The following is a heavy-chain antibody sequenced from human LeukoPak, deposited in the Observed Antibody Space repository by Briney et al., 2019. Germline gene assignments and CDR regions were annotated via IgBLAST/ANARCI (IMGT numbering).Heavy chain of an antibody. CDR3: ARWTTVTTTDAFDI. CDR1: GYTFTSYG. J-gene: IGHJ3*02. V-gene: IGHV1-18*01. CDR2: ISAYNGNT. Sequence: ASVKVSCKASGYTFTSYGISWVRQAPGQGLEWMGWISAYNGNTNYAQKLQGRVTMTTDTPTSTAYMELRSLRSDDTAVYYCARWTTVTTTDAFDIWGQGTMVTVSS. D-gene: IGHD4-17*01.